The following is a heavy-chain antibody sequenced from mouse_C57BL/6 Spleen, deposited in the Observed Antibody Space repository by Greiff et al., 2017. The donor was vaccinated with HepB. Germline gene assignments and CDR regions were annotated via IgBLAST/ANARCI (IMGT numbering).Heavy chain of an antibody. Sequence: VQLQQSGTALVKPGASVKLSCKASGYTFTSYWMHWVKQRPGQGLEWIGNINPSNGGTNYNEKFKSKATLTVDKSSSTAYMQLSSLTSEDSAVYYCARWRRLRDWYLDVWGTGTTVTVSS. J-gene: IGHJ1*03. CDR1: GYTFTSYW. D-gene: IGHD2-4*01. CDR2: INPSNGGT. CDR3: ARWRRLRDWYLDV. V-gene: IGHV1-53*01.